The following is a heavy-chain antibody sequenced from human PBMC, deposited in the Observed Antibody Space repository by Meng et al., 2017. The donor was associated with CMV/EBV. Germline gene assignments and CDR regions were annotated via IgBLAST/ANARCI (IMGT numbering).Heavy chain of an antibody. J-gene: IGHJ4*02. D-gene: IGHD1-26*01. V-gene: IGHV1-2*02. CDR1: EDTFTTKN. CDR2: VNPDSGAA. CDR3: ARRSTFYDY. Sequence: VSCKASEDTFTTKNMHSVRQAPGQGREGMGGVNPDSGAANDAQKVQGRVTMTRDTSISTAYMELLSLRSDDTAVYYCARRSTFYDYWCQGTLVTVSS.